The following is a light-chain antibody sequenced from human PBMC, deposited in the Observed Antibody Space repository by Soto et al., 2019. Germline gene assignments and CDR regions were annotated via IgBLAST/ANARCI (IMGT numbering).Light chain of an antibody. CDR2: EVN. V-gene: IGLV2-8*01. Sequence: QSALTQPPSASGSPGQSVTISCTGTTSDVGGYNYVSWYQQHPGKAPKLMIYEVNKRPSGVPDRFSGSKSGTTASLTVSGLQAEDEADYYCSSYGGSNNYVVFGGGTKLNVL. J-gene: IGLJ2*01. CDR1: TSDVGGYNY. CDR3: SSYGGSNNYVV.